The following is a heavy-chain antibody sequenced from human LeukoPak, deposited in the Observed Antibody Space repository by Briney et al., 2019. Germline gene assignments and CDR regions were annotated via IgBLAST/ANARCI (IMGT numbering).Heavy chain of an antibody. J-gene: IGHJ4*02. CDR2: IKRDGSEK. CDR3: ARGPPELPRAYYFDY. CDR1: GFTFSSYW. D-gene: IGHD1-26*01. Sequence: GGSLRLSCAASGFTFSSYWMSWVRQAPGKGLEWVANIKRDGSEKYYVDSVKGRFTISRDNAKNSLYLQMNSLRAEDTAVYYCARGPPELPRAYYFDYWGQGTLVTVSS. V-gene: IGHV3-7*01.